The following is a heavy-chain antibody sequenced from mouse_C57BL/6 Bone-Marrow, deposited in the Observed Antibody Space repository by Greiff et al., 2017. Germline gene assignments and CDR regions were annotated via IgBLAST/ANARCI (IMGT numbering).Heavy chain of an antibody. D-gene: IGHD1-1*01. CDR3: ARRAHYYRSSYYFDF. J-gene: IGHJ2*01. CDR1: GYTFTSYC. CDR2: IYPRSGNT. Sequence: QVQLQQSGAELARPGASVKLSCKASGYTFTSYCISWVKQRTGQGLEWIGEIYPRSGNTYYNEKFKGKATLTADKSSSTAYMELRSLTSEDSAVYFCARRAHYYRSSYYFDFWGQGTTLTVS. V-gene: IGHV1-81*01.